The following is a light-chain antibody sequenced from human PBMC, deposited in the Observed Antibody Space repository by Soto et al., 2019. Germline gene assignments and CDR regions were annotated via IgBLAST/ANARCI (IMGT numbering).Light chain of an antibody. J-gene: IGLJ2*01. Sequence: QSVLTQPPSVSGAPGQRVTISCTGSNSNIGAGYDVHWYQQLPGTAPKLLIYGNNNRPSGVPDRFSGSKSGTSASLAITGLQADDEADYYCQSYDSTLSGSDAAFGGGTKLTVL. CDR2: GNN. V-gene: IGLV1-40*01. CDR1: NSNIGAGYD. CDR3: QSYDSTLSGSDAA.